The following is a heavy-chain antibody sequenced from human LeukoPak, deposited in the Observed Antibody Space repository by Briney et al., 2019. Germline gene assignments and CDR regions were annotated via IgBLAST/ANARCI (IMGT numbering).Heavy chain of an antibody. CDR2: ISSSSTI. V-gene: IGHV3-48*02. CDR1: GFTFSTDS. Sequence: GGSLRLSCAASGFTFSTDSMSSVRQAPGKGLEWVSYISSSSTIYYADSVKGRFTISRDNAKNSLYLQMNSLRDEDTAVYYCARPSMVQGTNIAAFDSWGQGTLVTVSS. D-gene: IGHD3-10*01. J-gene: IGHJ4*02. CDR3: ARPSMVQGTNIAAFDS.